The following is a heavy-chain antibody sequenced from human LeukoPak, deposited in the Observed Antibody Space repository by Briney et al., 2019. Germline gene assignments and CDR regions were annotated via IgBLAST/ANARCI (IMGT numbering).Heavy chain of an antibody. D-gene: IGHD3-10*01. CDR1: GFTSSSYA. V-gene: IGHV3-30*04. CDR2: ISYDGSNK. Sequence: GRSLRLSCAASGFTSSSYAMHWVRQAPGKGLEWVAVISYDGSNKYYADSVKGRFTISRDNSKNTLYLQMNSLGAEDTAVYYCATSSMVRGAQFDYWGQGTLVTVSS. J-gene: IGHJ4*02. CDR3: ATSSMVRGAQFDY.